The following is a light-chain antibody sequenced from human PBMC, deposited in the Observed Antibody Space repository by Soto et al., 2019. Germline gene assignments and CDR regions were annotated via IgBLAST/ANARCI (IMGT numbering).Light chain of an antibody. CDR2: GVS. CDR3: QQSYTFPLT. Sequence: DIQMTQSPSSLSTSVGDRVTITCRASQSIRRYLSWYQQRPGAAPKLLIYGVSSLQSGVPSRFSGSGSGTEFTLTISSLQPEDFATYFCQQSYTFPLTFGPGTKVDMK. CDR1: QSIRRY. J-gene: IGKJ3*01. V-gene: IGKV1-39*01.